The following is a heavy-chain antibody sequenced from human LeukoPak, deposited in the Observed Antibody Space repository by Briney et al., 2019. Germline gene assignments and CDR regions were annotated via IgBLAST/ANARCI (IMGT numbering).Heavy chain of an antibody. D-gene: IGHD4-23*01. CDR1: GGSISSSSYY. Sequence: NPSETLSLTCTVSGGSISSSSYYWGWIRQPPGKGLEWIGSIYYSGSTYYNPSLKSRVTISVDTAKNQFSLKLSSVTAADTAVYYCARHRALFYGGLRWLQGALFRDGFDYWGQGTLVTVSS. V-gene: IGHV4-39*01. CDR3: ARHRALFYGGLRWLQGALFRDGFDY. J-gene: IGHJ4*02. CDR2: IYYSGST.